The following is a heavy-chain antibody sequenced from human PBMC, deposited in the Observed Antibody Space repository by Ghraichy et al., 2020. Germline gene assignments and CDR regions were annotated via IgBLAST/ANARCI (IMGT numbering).Heavy chain of an antibody. CDR2: IWYDGSNK. D-gene: IGHD2-8*01. Sequence: GGSLRLSCAASGFTFSSYGMHWVRQAPGKGLEWVAVIWYDGSNKYYADSVKGRFTISRDNSKNTLYLQMNSLRAEDTAVYYCARMGPYCTNGVCLHFDYWGQGTLVTVSS. CDR3: ARMGPYCTNGVCLHFDY. CDR1: GFTFSSYG. J-gene: IGHJ4*02. V-gene: IGHV3-33*01.